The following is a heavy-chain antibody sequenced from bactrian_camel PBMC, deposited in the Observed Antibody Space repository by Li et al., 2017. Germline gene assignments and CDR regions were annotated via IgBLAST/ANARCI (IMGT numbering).Heavy chain of an antibody. CDR3: AADPRRNYCYFSRSLFGY. CDR1: GVAYNRLSLDMKWC. J-gene: IGHJ6*01. Sequence: VQLVESGGGSVQAGGSLTLSCVVSGVAYNRLSLDMKWCMGWFRQAPGKEREGVARIDSDGSTNYADSVKGRFTISKDNAKNTLYLQMNSLKPEDTATYSCAADPRRNYCYFSRSLFGYWGQGTQVTVS. D-gene: IGHD2*01. V-gene: IGHV3S55*01. CDR2: IDSDGST.